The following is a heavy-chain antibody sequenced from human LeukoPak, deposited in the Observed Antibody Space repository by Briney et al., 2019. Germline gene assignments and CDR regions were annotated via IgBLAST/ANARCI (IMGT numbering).Heavy chain of an antibody. CDR1: GGSFSGYY. V-gene: IGHV4-34*01. Sequence: SETLSLTCAVYGGSFSGYYWSWIRQPPGKGLEWIGEINHSGSTNYNPSLKSRGTISVDTSKNQFSMKLRSVTAAETAVYYCARGAKYGSGEFGSGWFDPWGQGTLVTVSS. J-gene: IGHJ5*02. D-gene: IGHD3-10*01. CDR2: INHSGST. CDR3: ARGAKYGSGEFGSGWFDP.